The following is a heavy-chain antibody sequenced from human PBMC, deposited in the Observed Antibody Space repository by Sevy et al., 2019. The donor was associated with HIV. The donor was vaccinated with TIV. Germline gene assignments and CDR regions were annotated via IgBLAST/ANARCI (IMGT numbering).Heavy chain of an antibody. CDR1: GYTFTSYG. V-gene: IGHV1-18*04. J-gene: IGHJ5*02. CDR3: ARGSHYYGSGSPVPKYNWFDP. CDR2: ISAYNGNT. Sequence: ASVKVSCKASGYTFTSYGISWVRQAPGQGLEWMGWISAYNGNTNYAQKLQGRVTMTTDTSTSTAYMEQRSLRSDDTAVYYCARGSHYYGSGSPVPKYNWFDPWGQGTLVTVSS. D-gene: IGHD3-10*01.